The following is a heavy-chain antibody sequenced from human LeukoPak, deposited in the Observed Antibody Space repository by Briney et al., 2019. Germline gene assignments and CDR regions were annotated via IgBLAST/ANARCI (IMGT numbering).Heavy chain of an antibody. CDR2: ISGSGGST. J-gene: IGHJ4*02. CDR3: AKSGEYYYDSSGYLY. D-gene: IGHD3-22*01. Sequence: GGSLRLSCAASGFTFSSYAMSWVRQAPGKGLEWVSAISGSGGSTNYADSVKGRFTTSRDNSKHTLYLKMHSLRAEDTAVYYCAKSGEYYYDSSGYLYWGQGTLVTVSS. V-gene: IGHV3-23*01. CDR1: GFTFSSYA.